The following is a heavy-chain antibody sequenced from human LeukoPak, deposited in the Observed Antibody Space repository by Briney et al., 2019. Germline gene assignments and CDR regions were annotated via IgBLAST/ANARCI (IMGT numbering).Heavy chain of an antibody. D-gene: IGHD3-22*01. CDR3: AKDVGDSSGYYTYYFDY. CDR2: IRYDGSNK. J-gene: IGHJ4*02. Sequence: GGSLRLSCAASGFTFSSYGMHWVRQAPGKGLEWVAFIRYDGSNKYYADSVKGRFTISRDNSKNTLYLQMNSLRAEDTAVYYCAKDVGDSSGYYTYYFDYWGQGTLVTVSS. V-gene: IGHV3-30*02. CDR1: GFTFSSYG.